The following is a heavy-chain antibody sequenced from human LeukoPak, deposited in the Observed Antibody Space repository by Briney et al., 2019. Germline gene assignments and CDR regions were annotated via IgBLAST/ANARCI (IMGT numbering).Heavy chain of an antibody. CDR3: AKDVGYYGSGSWHPNYYYYYMDV. D-gene: IGHD3-10*01. CDR2: ITASGGST. V-gene: IGHV3-23*01. Sequence: GGTLRLSCAASGFTFSTYDMKWVRQAPGKGLEWVSSITASGGSTFYADSVKGRFTISRDNSKNTLYLQMNSLRAEDTAVYYCAKDVGYYGSGSWHPNYYYYYMDVWGKGTTVTISS. J-gene: IGHJ6*03. CDR1: GFTFSTYD.